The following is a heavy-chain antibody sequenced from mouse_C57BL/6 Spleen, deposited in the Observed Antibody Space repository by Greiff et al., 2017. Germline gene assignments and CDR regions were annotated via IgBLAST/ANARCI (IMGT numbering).Heavy chain of an antibody. CDR2: IDPSDSYT. Sequence: QVQLQQPGAELVKPGASVKLSCKASGYTFTSYWMQWVKQRPGQGLEWIGEIDPSDSYTNYNQKFKGQATLTVDTSSSTAYMQLSSLTSEDSAVYYCARLNSNYDYWGQGTTLTVSS. CDR3: ARLNSNYDY. V-gene: IGHV1-50*01. CDR1: GYTFTSYW. D-gene: IGHD2-5*01. J-gene: IGHJ2*01.